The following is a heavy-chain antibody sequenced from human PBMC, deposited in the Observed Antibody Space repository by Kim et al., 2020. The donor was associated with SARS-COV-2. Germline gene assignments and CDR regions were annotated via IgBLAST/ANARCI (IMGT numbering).Heavy chain of an antibody. D-gene: IGHD5-12*01. CDR1: GFTFGDYA. V-gene: IGHV3-49*04. J-gene: IGHJ4*02. Sequence: GGSLRLSCTASGFTFGDYAMSWVRQAPGKGLEWVGFIRSKAYGGTTEYAASVKGRFTISRDDSKSIAYLQMNSLKTEDTAVYYCNGYDYWDGMVDYWGQGTLVTVSS. CDR2: IRSKAYGGTT. CDR3: NGYDYWDGMVDY.